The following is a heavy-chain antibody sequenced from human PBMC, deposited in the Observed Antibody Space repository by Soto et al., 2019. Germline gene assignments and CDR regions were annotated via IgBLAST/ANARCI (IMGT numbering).Heavy chain of an antibody. V-gene: IGHV3-23*01. CDR2: ISGSGVST. CDR1: GFTFSSYA. J-gene: IGHJ4*02. CDR3: AKDRGRVPRTSFSFDY. D-gene: IGHD3-3*01. Sequence: GGSLRLSCAASGFTFSSYAMSWVRQAPGKGLEWVSAISGSGVSTYYADSVKGRFTISRDNSKNTLYLQMNSLRAEDTAVYYCAKDRGRVPRTSFSFDYWGQGTLVTVSS.